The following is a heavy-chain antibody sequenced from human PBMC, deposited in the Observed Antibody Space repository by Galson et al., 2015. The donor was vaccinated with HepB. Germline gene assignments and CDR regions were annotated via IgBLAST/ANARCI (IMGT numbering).Heavy chain of an antibody. CDR2: ISGGGTST. J-gene: IGHJ6*03. CDR1: GFTFSNYA. Sequence: SLRLSCAASGFTFSNYAMTWVRQAPGKGLEWVSVISGGGTSTYYADSVKGRFTISRDNSKNTLYLQMNSLRAEDTAVYYCAKGGSTNYHYYYYMDVWGKGTTVTVSS. V-gene: IGHV3-23*01. CDR3: AKGGSTNYHYYYYMDV.